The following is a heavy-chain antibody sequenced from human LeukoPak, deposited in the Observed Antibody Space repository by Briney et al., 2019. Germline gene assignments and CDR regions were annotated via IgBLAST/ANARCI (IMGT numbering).Heavy chain of an antibody. CDR2: ISGSGSII. J-gene: IGHJ4*02. CDR3: AKDLPDYGDYIEGY. V-gene: IGHV3-23*01. CDR1: GFTFSSFG. Sequence: GGSLRLSCAASGFTFSSFGMSWVRQAPGKGLEWVSTISGSGSIIDYADSVKGRFIFSRDNSRNMVYLQMNSLRAEDTAVYYCAKDLPDYGDYIEGYWGQGTLVTVSS. D-gene: IGHD4-17*01.